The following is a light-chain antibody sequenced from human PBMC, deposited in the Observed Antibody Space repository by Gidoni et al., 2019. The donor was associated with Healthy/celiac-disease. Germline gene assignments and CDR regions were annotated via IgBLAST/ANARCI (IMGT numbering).Light chain of an antibody. CDR1: QDISNY. V-gene: IGKV1-33*01. CDR3: QQYDNLPWT. CDR2: DAS. J-gene: IGKJ1*01. Sequence: DIQMTQSPSSLSASVGDSVTITCQASQDISNYLIWYQQKPGKAPKLLIYDASNLETGVPSRFSGSGSGTDFTFTIRSLQPEDIATYYCQQYDNLPWTFGQGTKVEIK.